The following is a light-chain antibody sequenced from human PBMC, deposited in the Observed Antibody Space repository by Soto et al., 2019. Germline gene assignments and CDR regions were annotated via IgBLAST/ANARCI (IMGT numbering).Light chain of an antibody. V-gene: IGKV1-39*01. CDR3: QQSYRSPYS. CDR2: DTS. J-gene: IGKJ2*03. Sequence: DIPMTQSPSSLSASVGDRVTITCRASQSISAYLNWYQQKPGKAPKLLIYDTSSLQSGVPARFSGSGSGTDFNLTISSLQPEDFASYSCQQSYRSPYSFGQGTKLEIE. CDR1: QSISAY.